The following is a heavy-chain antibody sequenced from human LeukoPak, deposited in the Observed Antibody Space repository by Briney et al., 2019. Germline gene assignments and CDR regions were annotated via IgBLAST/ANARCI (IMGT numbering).Heavy chain of an antibody. CDR3: ARKGGATTYGYYYYYMDV. D-gene: IGHD1-26*01. CDR1: GFTFSSYW. CDR2: IKQDGSEK. V-gene: IGHV3-7*01. J-gene: IGHJ6*03. Sequence: GGSLRLSCAASGFTFSSYWMSWVRQAPGEGLEWVANIKQDGSEKYYVDSVKGRFTISRDNAKNSLYLQMNSLRAEDTAVYYCARKGGATTYGYYYYYMDVWGKGTTVTISS.